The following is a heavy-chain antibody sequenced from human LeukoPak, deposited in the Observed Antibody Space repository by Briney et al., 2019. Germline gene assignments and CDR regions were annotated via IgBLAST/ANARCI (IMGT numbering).Heavy chain of an antibody. CDR1: GFTFSSYA. J-gene: IGHJ4*02. CDR2: ISGSGGST. V-gene: IGHV3-23*01. CDR3: AKVNPALYYYGSGSYSD. D-gene: IGHD3-10*01. Sequence: PGGSLRLSCAASGFTFSSYAMSWVRQAPGKWLEWVSAISGSGGSTYYADSVKGRFTISRDNSKNTLYLQMNSLRAEDTAVYYCAKVNPALYYYGSGSYSDWGQGTLVTVSS.